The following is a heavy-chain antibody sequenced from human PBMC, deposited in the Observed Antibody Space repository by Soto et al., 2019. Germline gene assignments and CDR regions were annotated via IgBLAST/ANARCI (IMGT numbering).Heavy chain of an antibody. CDR2: ISEGGRT. Sequence: QVRLQESGPGLVKPSQTLSLTCTVSGDSISTVNHYWSCIRQPPDKGLEWIGHISEGGRTYSTPSLQSRATLSLDTSKNQFSLKLSSVDAADTAVYYCTRGPSGDKVDYWGQGTLVTVSS. D-gene: IGHD7-27*01. CDR1: GDSISTVNHY. V-gene: IGHV4-30-4*01. J-gene: IGHJ4*02. CDR3: TRGPSGDKVDY.